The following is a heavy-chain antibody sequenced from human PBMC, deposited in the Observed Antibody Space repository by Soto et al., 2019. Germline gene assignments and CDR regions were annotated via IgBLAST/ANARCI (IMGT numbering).Heavy chain of an antibody. CDR3: GRLLCNSWLNS. CDR2: TYYRSKWFN. V-gene: IGHV6-1*01. J-gene: IGHJ5*01. CDR1: GDSVSTNSAT. Sequence: PSPTLSLTCAISGDSVSTNSATWAWIRQSPSRGLEWLGRTYYRSKWFNDYAVSVKGRISINPDTCNSQFSLQLNSVTPDDTAVYYCGRLLCNSWLNSWGRGTRVTVAS. D-gene: IGHD3-16*01.